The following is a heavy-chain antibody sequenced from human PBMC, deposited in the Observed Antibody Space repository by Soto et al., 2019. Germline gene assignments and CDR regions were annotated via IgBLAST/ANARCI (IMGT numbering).Heavy chain of an antibody. D-gene: IGHD2-2*01. CDR1: GYTFTGYY. CDR2: INPNSGGT. J-gene: IGHJ6*02. Sequence: QVQLVQSGAEVKKPGASVKVSCKASGYTFTGYYMHWVRQAPGQGLEWMGWINPNSGGTNYAQKFQGWVTMTRDTSISTAYMELSRLRSDDTAVYDCARGGGHAGYYYYYGMDVWGQGTTVTVSS. CDR3: ARGGGHAGYYYYYGMDV. V-gene: IGHV1-2*04.